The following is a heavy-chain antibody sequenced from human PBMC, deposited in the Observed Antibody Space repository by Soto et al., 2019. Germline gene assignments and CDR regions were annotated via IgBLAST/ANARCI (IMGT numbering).Heavy chain of an antibody. CDR2: ISGRGGST. Sequence: GGSLRLSCAASGFTFSSYAMSWVRQAPGKGLEWVSAISGRGGSTYYADSVKGRFTISRDNSKNTLYRQMNSLRAEDTAVYYCAKGQPTGTTYNWFDPWGQGTLVTVSS. J-gene: IGHJ5*02. CDR1: GFTFSSYA. D-gene: IGHD1-1*01. CDR3: AKGQPTGTTYNWFDP. V-gene: IGHV3-23*01.